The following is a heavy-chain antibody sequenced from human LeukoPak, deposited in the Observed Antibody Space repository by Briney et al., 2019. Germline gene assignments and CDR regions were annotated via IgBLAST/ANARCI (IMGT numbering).Heavy chain of an antibody. CDR3: ASGCGAAAANDY. V-gene: IGHV1-2*06. CDR2: INPNSGGT. Sequence: ASVNVSCKASGYTFTGYYMHWVRQAPGQGLEWMGRINPNSGGTNYAQKFQGRVTMTRDTSISTAYMELSRLRSDDTAVYYCASGCGAAAANDYWGQGTLVTVSS. J-gene: IGHJ4*02. D-gene: IGHD6-13*01. CDR1: GYTFTGYY.